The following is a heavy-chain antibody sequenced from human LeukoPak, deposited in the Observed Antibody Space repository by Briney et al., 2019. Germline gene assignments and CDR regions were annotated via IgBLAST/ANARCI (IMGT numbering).Heavy chain of an antibody. CDR3: ARVSSWYNWFDP. CDR2: IYTSGST. Sequence: SETLSLTRTVSGGSISSYYWSWIRQPAGKGLEWIGRIYTSGSTNYNPSLKSRVTMSVDTSKNQFSLKLSSVTAADTAVYYCARVSSWYNWFDPWGQGTLVTVSS. CDR1: GGSISSYY. D-gene: IGHD6-13*01. V-gene: IGHV4-4*07. J-gene: IGHJ5*02.